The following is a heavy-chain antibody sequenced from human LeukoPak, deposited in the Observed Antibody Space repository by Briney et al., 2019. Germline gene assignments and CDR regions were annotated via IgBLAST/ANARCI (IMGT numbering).Heavy chain of an antibody. CDR2: IYDSGST. CDR3: ARGGELAFPFDY. CDR1: DGSISSYY. J-gene: IGHJ4*02. V-gene: IGHV4-59*01. Sequence: SETLSLTCTVSDGSISSYYWSWIRQPPGKGLEWIGHIYDSGSTNYNPSLKSRVTISVDTSKNQFSLKLSSVTAADTAVYYCARGGELAFPFDYWGQGTLVTVSS. D-gene: IGHD1-26*01.